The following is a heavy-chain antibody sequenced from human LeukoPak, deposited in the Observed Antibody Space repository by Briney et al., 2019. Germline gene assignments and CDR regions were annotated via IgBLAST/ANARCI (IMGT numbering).Heavy chain of an antibody. Sequence: SETLSLTCTVSGGSISSYYWSWIRQPPGKGLEWIGYIYHSGSTYYNPSLKSRVTISVDRSKNQFSLKLSSVTAADTAVYYCAVYSGSYGRFVDYWGQGTLVTVSS. CDR1: GGSISSYY. V-gene: IGHV4-59*04. D-gene: IGHD1-26*01. J-gene: IGHJ4*02. CDR3: AVYSGSYGRFVDY. CDR2: IYHSGST.